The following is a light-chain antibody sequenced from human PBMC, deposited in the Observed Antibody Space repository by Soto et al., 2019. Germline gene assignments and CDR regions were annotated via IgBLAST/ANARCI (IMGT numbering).Light chain of an antibody. CDR1: SSNIGINY. Sequence: QSVLTQPPSASGTPGQRVTISCSGSSSNIGINYVYWYQQLPGTAPKLLIYRNNQRPSGVPDRFSGSKSGTSGSLAISGLRSEDEADYYFVTWDDSLSGVIFGGGTQLTVL. J-gene: IGLJ2*01. CDR3: VTWDDSLSGVI. V-gene: IGLV1-47*01. CDR2: RNN.